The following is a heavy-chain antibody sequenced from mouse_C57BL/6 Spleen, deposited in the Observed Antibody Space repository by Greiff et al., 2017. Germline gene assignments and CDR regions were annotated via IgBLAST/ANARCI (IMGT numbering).Heavy chain of an antibody. Sequence: VQLQQSGPELVKPGASVKISCKASGYAFSSSWMNWVKQRPGKGLEWIGRIYPGDGDTNYNGKFKGKATLTADKSSSTAYMQLSSLTSEDSAVYFCARAATARYFDVWGTRTTVTVSS. CDR1: GYAFSSSW. J-gene: IGHJ1*03. CDR3: ARAATARYFDV. V-gene: IGHV1-82*01. D-gene: IGHD1-2*01. CDR2: IYPGDGDT.